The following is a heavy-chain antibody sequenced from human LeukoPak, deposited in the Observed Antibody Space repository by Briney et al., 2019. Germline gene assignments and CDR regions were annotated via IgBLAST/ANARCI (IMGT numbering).Heavy chain of an antibody. CDR1: GSTFSSYG. V-gene: IGHV3-33*01. Sequence: PGGSLRLSCAASGSTFSSYGMHWVRQAPGKGLEWVAVIWYDGSNKYYADSVKGRFTISRNNSKNTLYLQMNSLRAEDTAVYYCGRDKGSGSSFDYWGQGTLVTVSS. D-gene: IGHD3-10*01. J-gene: IGHJ4*02. CDR3: GRDKGSGSSFDY. CDR2: IWYDGSNK.